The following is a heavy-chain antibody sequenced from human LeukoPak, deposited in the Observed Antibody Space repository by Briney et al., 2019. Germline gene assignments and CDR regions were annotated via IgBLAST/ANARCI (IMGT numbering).Heavy chain of an antibody. CDR2: IYYSGST. V-gene: IGHV4-31*03. D-gene: IGHD3-10*01. CDR1: GSSIGSGGYY. CDR3: ARGARGSPNWFDP. Sequence: PSQTLSLTCTVSGSSIGSGGYYWSWIRQHPGKGLEWIGYIYYSGSTYYNPSLKSRVTISVDTSKNQFSLKLSSVTAADTAVYYCARGARGSPNWFDPWGQGTLVTVSS. J-gene: IGHJ5*02.